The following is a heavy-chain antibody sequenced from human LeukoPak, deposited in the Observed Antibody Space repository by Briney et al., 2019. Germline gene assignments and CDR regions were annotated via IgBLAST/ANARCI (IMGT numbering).Heavy chain of an antibody. CDR1: GFTFSNYW. CDR2: IKQDGSEK. V-gene: IGHV3-7*03. D-gene: IGHD3-10*01. J-gene: IGHJ4*02. Sequence: GGSLRLSCVASGFTFSNYWMSWVRQAPGKGLEWVANIKQDGSEKYYVDSVKGRFTISRDNAKNSLFLQMNSLRAEDTAVYYCAVGSYYFDYWGQGTLVTVSS. CDR3: AVGSYYFDY.